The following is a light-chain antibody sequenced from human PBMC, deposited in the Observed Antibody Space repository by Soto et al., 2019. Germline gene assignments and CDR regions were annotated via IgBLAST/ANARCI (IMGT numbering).Light chain of an antibody. V-gene: IGKV3-11*01. CDR2: GSF. CDR3: QQRSNWPPSIT. J-gene: IGKJ5*01. Sequence: EIGVAQSPITHSASPGESATLSCSASQSVDNNVAWYQQKPGQAPRLLIVGSFARATGIPARFSGSGSGTDFTLTISSLEPEDFAVYYCQQRSNWPPSITFGQGTRLEIK. CDR1: QSVDNN.